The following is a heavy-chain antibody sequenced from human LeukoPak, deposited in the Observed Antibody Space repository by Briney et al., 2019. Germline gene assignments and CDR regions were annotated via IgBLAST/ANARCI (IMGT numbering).Heavy chain of an antibody. CDR2: IWHDGSNK. V-gene: IGHV3-33*06. J-gene: IGHJ6*03. D-gene: IGHD5-24*01. Sequence: PGGSLRLSCVSSGFTFSNYGMHWVRQAPGKGLEWVALIWHDGSNKYYADSVRARVTISRDNSKNTLYLQMNSLTAEDTAVYFCAKDGDAYIEYYYYYMDVWGKGTTVTVSS. CDR3: AKDGDAYIEYYYYYMDV. CDR1: GFTFSNYG.